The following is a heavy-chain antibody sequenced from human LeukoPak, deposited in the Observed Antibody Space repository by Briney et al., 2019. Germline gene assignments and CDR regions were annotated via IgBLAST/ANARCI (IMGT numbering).Heavy chain of an antibody. D-gene: IGHD7-27*01. Sequence: SETLSLTCAVYGGSFSGYYWSWIRQPPGKGLEWIGEINHSGSTNYNPSLKSRVTISVDTSKNQFSLKLSSMTAADTAVYYCARHSHSGADDYWGQGTLVTVSS. CDR1: GGSFSGYY. V-gene: IGHV4-34*01. CDR3: ARHSHSGADDY. CDR2: INHSGST. J-gene: IGHJ4*02.